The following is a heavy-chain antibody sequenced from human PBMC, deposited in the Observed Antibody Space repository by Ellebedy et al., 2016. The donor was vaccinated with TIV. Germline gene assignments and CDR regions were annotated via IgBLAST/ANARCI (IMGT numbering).Heavy chain of an antibody. Sequence: PGGSLRLSCVASGFTSTSYEMHWVRQAPGRGLEWVSLIYSDGNTNYADSMRGRFTISRDSSKNTLDLQMNSLRAEDTAVYYCAKLAGVHPWYFDYWGQGTLVTVSS. CDR1: GFTSTSYE. CDR2: IYSDGNT. J-gene: IGHJ4*02. CDR3: AKLAGVHPWYFDY. V-gene: IGHV3-53*01. D-gene: IGHD2-15*01.